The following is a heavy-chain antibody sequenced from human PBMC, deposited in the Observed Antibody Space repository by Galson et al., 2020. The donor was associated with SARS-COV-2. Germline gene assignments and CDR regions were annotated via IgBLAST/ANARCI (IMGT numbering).Heavy chain of an antibody. D-gene: IGHD3-16*01. CDR2: ISWNRGNL. CDR1: GFTFDDYA. CDR3: AKSHTRRLCLAQTST. V-gene: IGHV3-9*01. J-gene: IGHJ5*02. Sequence: GGSLRLSCEASGFTFDDYAMHWVRQAPGKGLEWVSGISWNRGNLGYADSVKGRFTISRDSAKNSLYLQMNSLRVEDTALYYCAKSHTRRLCLAQTSTWGQGTLVTVSS.